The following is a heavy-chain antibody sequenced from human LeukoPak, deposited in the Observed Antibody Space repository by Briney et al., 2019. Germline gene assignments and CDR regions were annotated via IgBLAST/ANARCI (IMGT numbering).Heavy chain of an antibody. CDR1: GFTFSSNL. V-gene: IGHV3-74*01. D-gene: IGHD3-10*01. J-gene: IGHJ4*02. CDR3: ARDFSGAIDY. Sequence: QPGGSLRLSCAASGFTFSSNLMHWVRQGPGKGLVWVSHINSDGRSTRYADSVKGRFTISRDNAKSTVYLQMNSLRAEDTAVYFCARDFSGAIDYWGQGTQVTVSS. CDR2: INSDGRST.